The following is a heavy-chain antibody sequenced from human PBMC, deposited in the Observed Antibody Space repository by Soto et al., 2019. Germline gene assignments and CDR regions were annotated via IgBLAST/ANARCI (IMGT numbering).Heavy chain of an antibody. CDR2: IYYSGST. J-gene: IGHJ5*02. D-gene: IGHD3-3*01. CDR3: ARHSLVRFGVVMRENWFDP. CDR1: GGSISSYY. Sequence: QVQLQESGPGLVKPSETLSLTCTVSGGSISSYYWSWIRQPPGKGLEWIGYIYYSGSTDYNPSLKSRVTISVDTSKDQFSRKLSSVTAADTAGYYCARHSLVRFGVVMRENWFDPWGQETLVTACS. V-gene: IGHV4-59*08.